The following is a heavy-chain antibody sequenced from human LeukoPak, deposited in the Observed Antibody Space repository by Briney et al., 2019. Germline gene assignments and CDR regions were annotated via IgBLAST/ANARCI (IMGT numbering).Heavy chain of an antibody. V-gene: IGHV1-18*01. CDR1: GYTFTSYG. CDR3: ARDGSGSYSPAGAFDI. CDR2: ISAYNGNT. J-gene: IGHJ3*02. D-gene: IGHD1-26*01. Sequence: ASVKVSCKASGYTFTSYGISWVRQAPGQGLEWMGWISAYNGNTNYAQKLQGRVTMTTDTSTSTAYMELRSLRSDDTAVYYCARDGSGSYSPAGAFDIWGQGTMVTVSS.